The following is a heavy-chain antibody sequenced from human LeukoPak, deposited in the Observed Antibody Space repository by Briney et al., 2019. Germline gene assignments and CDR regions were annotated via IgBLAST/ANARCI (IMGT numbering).Heavy chain of an antibody. CDR3: ARVGYCGGDCYSFDY. D-gene: IGHD2-21*02. CDR1: GYTFIGYY. CDR2: INPNSGGT. V-gene: IGHV1-2*06. J-gene: IGHJ4*02. Sequence: ASVKVSCTASGYTFIGYYMHWVRQAPGQGLEWMGRINPNSGGTNYAQKFQGRVTMTRDTSISIAYMELSRLRSDDTAVYYCARVGYCGGDCYSFDYWGQGTLVTVSS.